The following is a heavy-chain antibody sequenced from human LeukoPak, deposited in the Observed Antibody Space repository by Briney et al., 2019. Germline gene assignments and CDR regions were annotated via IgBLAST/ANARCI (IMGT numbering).Heavy chain of an antibody. Sequence: GRSLRLSCAASGFTFSSYAMHWVRQAPGKGLEWVAVISYDGSNKYYADSVKGRFTISRDNAKNSLYLQMNSLRAEDTAVYYCARVKRAAADQDAFDIWGQGTMVTVSS. J-gene: IGHJ3*02. CDR3: ARVKRAAADQDAFDI. V-gene: IGHV3-30-3*01. CDR2: ISYDGSNK. D-gene: IGHD6-13*01. CDR1: GFTFSSYA.